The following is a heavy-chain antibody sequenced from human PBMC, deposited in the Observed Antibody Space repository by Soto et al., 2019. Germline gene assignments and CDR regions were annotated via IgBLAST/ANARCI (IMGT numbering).Heavy chain of an antibody. D-gene: IGHD3-3*01. CDR1: GFTFSSYA. J-gene: IGHJ5*02. CDR3: ARSVAFWSGNEPNNWFDP. V-gene: IGHV3-30-3*01. Sequence: QVQLVESGGGVVQPGRSLRLSCAASGFTFSSYALHWVRQAPGKGLEWVAVISYDTSKKYYADSVKGRFTISRDNSKNTLYLKMNSLRVEDTAVYYCARSVAFWSGNEPNNWFDPCGQGTLVTVSS. CDR2: ISYDTSKK.